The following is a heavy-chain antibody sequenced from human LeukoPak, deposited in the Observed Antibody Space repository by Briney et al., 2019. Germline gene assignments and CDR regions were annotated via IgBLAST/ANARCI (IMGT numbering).Heavy chain of an antibody. D-gene: IGHD2-2*01. Sequence: ASVKVSCKASGYTFTGYYMHWVRQAPGQGLEWMGWINPNSGGTNYAQMFQGRVTMTRDTSISTVYMELSTLRSDDTAVYYCTRGRYCNSIGCYDNWFDPWGQGTLVTVSS. CDR3: TRGRYCNSIGCYDNWFDP. J-gene: IGHJ5*02. V-gene: IGHV1-2*02. CDR2: INPNSGGT. CDR1: GYTFTGYY.